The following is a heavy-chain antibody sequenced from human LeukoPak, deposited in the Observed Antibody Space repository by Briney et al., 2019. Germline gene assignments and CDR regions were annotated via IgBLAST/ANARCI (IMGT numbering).Heavy chain of an antibody. CDR3: AREGEYCSGGSCHTTFDY. CDR1: GYTFTGYY. Sequence: ASVKVSCKASGYTFTGYYMHWVRQAPGQGLEWMGRINPNSGGTNYAQKFQGRVTMTRDTSISTAYMELSRLRSDDTAVYYCAREGEYCSGGSCHTTFDYWGQGTLVTVSS. J-gene: IGHJ4*02. V-gene: IGHV1-2*06. D-gene: IGHD2-15*01. CDR2: INPNSGGT.